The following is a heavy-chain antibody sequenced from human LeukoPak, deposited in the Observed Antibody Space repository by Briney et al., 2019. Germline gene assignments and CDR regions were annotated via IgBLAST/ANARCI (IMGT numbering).Heavy chain of an antibody. J-gene: IGHJ2*01. CDR3: ARDYGDIPPDWYYDL. CDR2: IYYTGST. CDR1: GGSISSSY. V-gene: IGHV4-59*01. Sequence: TSETLSLTCTVSGGSISSSYWSWIRQPPGKGLEWIGYIYYTGSTAYNPSLKSRVTISVDTSKNQFSLKLRSVTAADTAVYYCARDYGDIPPDWYYDLWGRGTLVTVSS. D-gene: IGHD4-17*01.